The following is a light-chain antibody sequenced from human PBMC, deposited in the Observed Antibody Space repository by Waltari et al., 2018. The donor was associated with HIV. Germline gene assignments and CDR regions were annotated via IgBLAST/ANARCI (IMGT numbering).Light chain of an antibody. Sequence: QSVLTQPPSVSAAPGPKVTISCSGSSSNIRNNYLSWYQQLPGTAPKVLIYENNKRPSGIPDRFSGSKSGTSATLGVTGLQTGDEADYFCGTWDSSLSAVVFGGGTKLTVL. CDR1: SSNIRNNY. CDR3: GTWDSSLSAVV. CDR2: ENN. V-gene: IGLV1-51*02. J-gene: IGLJ2*01.